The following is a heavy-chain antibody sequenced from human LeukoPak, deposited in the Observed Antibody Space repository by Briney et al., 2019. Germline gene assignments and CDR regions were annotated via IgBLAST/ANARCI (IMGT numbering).Heavy chain of an antibody. Sequence: GGSLRLSCAASGFTFSSYWMNWARQAPGKGLEWVASINHNGNVNYYVDSVKGRFTISRDNAKNSLYLQMSNLRAEDTAVYFCARGGGLDVWGQGALVTVSS. CDR1: GFTFSSYW. V-gene: IGHV3-7*03. CDR2: INHNGNVN. D-gene: IGHD3/OR15-3a*01. CDR3: ARGGGLDV. J-gene: IGHJ4*02.